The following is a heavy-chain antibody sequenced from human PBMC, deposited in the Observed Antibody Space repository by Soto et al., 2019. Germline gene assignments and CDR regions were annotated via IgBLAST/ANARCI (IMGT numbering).Heavy chain of an antibody. D-gene: IGHD3-10*01. CDR2: IYPGDSDT. CDR1: GYSFTSYW. Sequence: GESLNISCKGSGYSFTSYWIGWVRQMPGKGLEWMGIIYPGDSDTRYSPFFQGQVTISADKSISTAYLQWSSLKASDTAMYYCARGEYYYYYGMDVWGQGTTVTVSS. J-gene: IGHJ6*02. CDR3: ARGEYYYYYGMDV. V-gene: IGHV5-51*01.